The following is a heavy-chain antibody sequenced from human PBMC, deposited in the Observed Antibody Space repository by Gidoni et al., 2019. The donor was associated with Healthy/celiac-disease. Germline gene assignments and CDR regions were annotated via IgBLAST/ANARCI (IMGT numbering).Heavy chain of an antibody. V-gene: IGHV4-39*01. CDR2: IYYSGST. Sequence: QLQLQESGPGLVKPSETLSLTCTVSGGSISSRSYYWGWIRQPPGKGLEWIGSIYYSGSTYYNPSLKSRVTISVDTSKNQFSLKLSSVTAADTAVYYCARVGIAVAGTFWFDPWGQGTLVTVSS. CDR3: ARVGIAVAGTFWFDP. D-gene: IGHD6-19*01. CDR1: GGSISSRSYY. J-gene: IGHJ5*02.